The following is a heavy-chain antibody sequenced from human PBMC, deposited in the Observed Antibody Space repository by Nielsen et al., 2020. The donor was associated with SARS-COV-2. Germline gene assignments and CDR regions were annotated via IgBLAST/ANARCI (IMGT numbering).Heavy chain of an antibody. CDR3: AKFGASGYSSGWIDDY. CDR1: GFTFDDYA. V-gene: IGHV3-9*01. Sequence: SLKISCAASGFTFDDYAMHWVRQAPGKGLEWVSGISWNSGSIGYADSVKGRFTISRDNAKNSLYLQMNSLRAEDTALYYCAKFGASGYSSGWIDDYWGQGTLVTVSS. D-gene: IGHD6-19*01. CDR2: ISWNSGSI. J-gene: IGHJ4*02.